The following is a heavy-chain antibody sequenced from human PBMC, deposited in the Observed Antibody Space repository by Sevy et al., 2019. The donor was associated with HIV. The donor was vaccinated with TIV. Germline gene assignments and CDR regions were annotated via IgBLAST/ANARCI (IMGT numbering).Heavy chain of an antibody. D-gene: IGHD1-26*01. Sequence: ASVKVSCKVSGYTLTELSMHWVRQAPGKGLEWMGGFDPEDGETIYAQKFQGRVTMTEDTSTDTAYMELGSLRSEDTAVYYWATDLYSGSYSGYWGQGTLVTVSS. J-gene: IGHJ4*02. CDR1: GYTLTELS. CDR3: ATDLYSGSYSGY. CDR2: FDPEDGET. V-gene: IGHV1-24*01.